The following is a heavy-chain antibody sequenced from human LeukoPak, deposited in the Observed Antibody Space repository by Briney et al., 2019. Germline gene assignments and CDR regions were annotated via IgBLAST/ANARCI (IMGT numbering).Heavy chain of an antibody. Sequence: SETLSLTCAVYGGSFSGYYWSWIRQPPGKGLEWIGEINHSGSTNYNPSLKSRVTISVDTSKNQSSLKLSSVTAADTAVYYCARERSGYYYVPYNWFDPWGQGTLVTVSS. D-gene: IGHD3-22*01. J-gene: IGHJ5*02. CDR1: GGSFSGYY. CDR2: INHSGST. CDR3: ARERSGYYYVPYNWFDP. V-gene: IGHV4-34*01.